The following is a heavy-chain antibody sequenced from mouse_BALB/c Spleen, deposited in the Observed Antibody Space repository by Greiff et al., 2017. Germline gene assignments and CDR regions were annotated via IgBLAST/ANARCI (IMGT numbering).Heavy chain of an antibody. CDR3: ARHGLGRDYFDY. D-gene: IGHD4-1*01. V-gene: IGHV5-6*02. Sequence: DVKLQESGGDLVKPGGSLKLSCAASGFTFSSYGMSWVRQTPDKRLEWVATISSGGSYTYYPDSVKGRFTISRDNAKNTLYLQMSSLKSEDTAMYYCARHGLGRDYFDYWGQGTTLTVSS. CDR2: ISSGGSYT. CDR1: GFTFSSYG. J-gene: IGHJ2*01.